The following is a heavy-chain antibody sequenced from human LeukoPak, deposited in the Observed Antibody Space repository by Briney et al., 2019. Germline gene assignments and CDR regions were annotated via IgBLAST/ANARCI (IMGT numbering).Heavy chain of an antibody. CDR2: IKIKTDGGTT. CDR3: TTDQMDV. J-gene: IGHJ6*04. V-gene: IGHV3-15*01. Sequence: PGGSLRLSCAASGFTFSNAWMSWVRQAPGKGLEWVGRIKIKTDGGTTDYAAPVKGRFTISRDDSKNTLYLQMNSLKTEDTAVYYCTTDQMDVWGKGTTVTVSS. CDR1: GFTFSNAW.